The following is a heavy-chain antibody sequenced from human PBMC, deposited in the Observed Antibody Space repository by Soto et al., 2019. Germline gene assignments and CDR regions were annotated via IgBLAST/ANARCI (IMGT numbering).Heavy chain of an antibody. CDR3: ARGTYYYDSSGFDSPGWFDP. D-gene: IGHD3-22*01. J-gene: IGHJ5*02. CDR1: GFTFSSYD. CDR2: IGTAGDT. V-gene: IGHV3-13*01. Sequence: GGSLRLSCAASGFTFSSYDMHWVRQATGKGLEWVSAIGTAGDTYYPGSVKGRFTISRENAKNSLYLQMNSLRAEDTAVYYCARGTYYYDSSGFDSPGWFDPWGQGTLVTVSS.